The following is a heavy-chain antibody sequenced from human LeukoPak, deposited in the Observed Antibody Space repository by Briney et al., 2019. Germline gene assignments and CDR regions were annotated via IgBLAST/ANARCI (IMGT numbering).Heavy chain of an antibody. D-gene: IGHD6-13*01. CDR1: GFTFSSYS. CDR3: ASHWHSSSCLDY. V-gene: IGHV3-21*01. Sequence: PGGSLSLSCAASGFTFSSYSINWLHQAPGKGLEWVASISSSSSYIYYADSVKGPFTISKDNAKNSLHLQMNSLRAEDTAVYYCASHWHSSSCLDYWGQGTLVTVSS. J-gene: IGHJ4*02. CDR2: ISSSSSYI.